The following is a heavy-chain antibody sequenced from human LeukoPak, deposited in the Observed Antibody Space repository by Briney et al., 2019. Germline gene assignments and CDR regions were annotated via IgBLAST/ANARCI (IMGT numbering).Heavy chain of an antibody. D-gene: IGHD4-17*01. J-gene: IGHJ4*02. CDR1: GFTFSNAW. V-gene: IGHV3-15*07. CDR3: TPLYGLYDY. CDR2: IRRKADGGTT. Sequence: GGSLRLSCTASGFTFSNAWMNWVRQAPGEGLEWVGLIRRKADGGTTDYAAPVKGRFTISRDDSKNTLYLQMNGLKTEDTAVYYCTPLYGLYDYWGQGTLVTVSS.